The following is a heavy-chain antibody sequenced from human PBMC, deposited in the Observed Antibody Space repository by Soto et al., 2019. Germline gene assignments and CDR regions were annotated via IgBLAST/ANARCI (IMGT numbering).Heavy chain of an antibody. J-gene: IGHJ4*02. Sequence: HVQLVQSGAEVKKPGASVRVSCKASGYTFTTYYMHWVRQAPGQGLEWIGIINPGGGSTSYAQKLHGRVTMTRDTSTSTVYMELSSLRSEDTAVYYCARGLAVAYSPALLWGQGTLVTVSS. CDR3: ARGLAVAYSPALL. CDR2: INPGGGST. CDR1: GYTFTTYY. V-gene: IGHV1-46*01. D-gene: IGHD6-19*01.